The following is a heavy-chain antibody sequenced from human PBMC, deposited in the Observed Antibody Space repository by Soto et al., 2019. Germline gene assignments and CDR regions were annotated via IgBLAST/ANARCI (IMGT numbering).Heavy chain of an antibody. CDR1: GFTFDDYA. CDR3: ATSHYDTTGNFDAFEI. V-gene: IGHV3-9*01. Sequence: EVQLVESGGGLVQPGRSLRLSCAASGFTFDDYAMHWVRQAPGKGLEWVSGISWNSGSLDYTDSMQGRFTISRDNAKNSLYLQMNSLRPEDTALYYCATSHYDTTGNFDAFEIWGQGTMVNVSS. CDR2: ISWNSGSL. J-gene: IGHJ3*02. D-gene: IGHD3-22*01.